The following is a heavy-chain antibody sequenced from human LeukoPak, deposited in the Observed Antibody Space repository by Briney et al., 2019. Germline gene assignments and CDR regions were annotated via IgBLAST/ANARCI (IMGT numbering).Heavy chain of an antibody. CDR1: GLTFSSYS. CDR3: ARDELYYYDSSGYFSFDY. CDR2: ISISSTI. Sequence: PGGSLRLPCAASGLTFSSYSMNWVRQAPGKGREGVSYISISSTIYYAASVKGRFTISRDNAKNSLYLQMNSLRAEDTAVYYCARDELYYYDSSGYFSFDYWGQGTLVTVSS. D-gene: IGHD3-22*01. J-gene: IGHJ4*02. V-gene: IGHV3-48*01.